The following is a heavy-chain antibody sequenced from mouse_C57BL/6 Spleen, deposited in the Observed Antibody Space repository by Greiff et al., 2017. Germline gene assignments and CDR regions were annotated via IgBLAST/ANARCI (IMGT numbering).Heavy chain of an antibody. CDR1: EYEFPSHD. D-gene: IGHD1-1*01. Sequence: EVKVEESGGGLVQPGESLKLSCESNEYEFPSHDMSWVRKTPEKRLELVAAINSDGGSTYYPDTMERRFIISRDNTKKTLYLQMSSLRSEDAALYYCARHSSSYPNWYFDVWGTGTTVTVSS. CDR2: INSDGGST. V-gene: IGHV5-2*03. CDR3: ARHSSSYPNWYFDV. J-gene: IGHJ1*03.